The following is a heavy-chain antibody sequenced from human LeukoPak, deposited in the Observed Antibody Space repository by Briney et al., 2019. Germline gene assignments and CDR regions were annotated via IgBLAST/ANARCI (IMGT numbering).Heavy chain of an antibody. V-gene: IGHV1-69*06. J-gene: IGHJ4*02. CDR1: GYTFTGYY. CDR2: IIPIFGTA. CDR3: ARGYSSSWYRIGFDY. Sequence: SVKVSCKASGYTFTGYYMHWVRQAPGQGLEWMGGIIPIFGTANYAQKFQGRVTITADKSTSTAYMELSSLRSEDTAVYYCARGYSSSWYRIGFDYWGQGTLVTVSS. D-gene: IGHD6-13*01.